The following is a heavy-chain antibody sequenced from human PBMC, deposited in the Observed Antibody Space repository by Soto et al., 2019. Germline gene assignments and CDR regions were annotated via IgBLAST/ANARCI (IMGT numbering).Heavy chain of an antibody. CDR3: ARDRIAVAVELFDY. D-gene: IGHD6-19*01. CDR1: GFTFSSYE. CDR2: ISSSGSTI. Sequence: PGGSLRLSCAASGFTFSSYEMNWVRQAPGKGLEWVSYISSSGSTIYYADSVKGRFTISRDNAKNSLYLQMNSLRAEDTAVYYCARDRIAVAVELFDYWGQGTLVTVSS. V-gene: IGHV3-48*03. J-gene: IGHJ4*02.